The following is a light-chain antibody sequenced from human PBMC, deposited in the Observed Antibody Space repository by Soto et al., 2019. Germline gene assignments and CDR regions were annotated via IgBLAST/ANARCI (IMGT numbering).Light chain of an antibody. Sequence: EIVLTQSPGTLSLSPGERATLSCRASQSVSGRYVGWYQQKPGQAPRLLIYGTSTRATAIPDRFSGSGSGTDFTLTISRLEPEDFAVYYCQHYSNSPPITIGQGTRLDIK. V-gene: IGKV3-20*01. J-gene: IGKJ5*01. CDR1: QSVSGRY. CDR2: GTS. CDR3: QHYSNSPPIT.